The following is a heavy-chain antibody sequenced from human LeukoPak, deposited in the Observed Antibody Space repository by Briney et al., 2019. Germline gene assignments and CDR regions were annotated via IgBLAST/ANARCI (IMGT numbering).Heavy chain of an antibody. Sequence: SGTLSLTCTVSGGSISSYYWSWIRQPPGKGLEWIGYIYYSGSTNYNPSLKSRVTISVDTSKNQFSLKLSSVTAADTAVYYCARYNGDSIDYWGQGTLVTVSS. CDR2: IYYSGST. J-gene: IGHJ4*02. V-gene: IGHV4-59*08. CDR3: ARYNGDSIDY. CDR1: GGSISSYY. D-gene: IGHD4-17*01.